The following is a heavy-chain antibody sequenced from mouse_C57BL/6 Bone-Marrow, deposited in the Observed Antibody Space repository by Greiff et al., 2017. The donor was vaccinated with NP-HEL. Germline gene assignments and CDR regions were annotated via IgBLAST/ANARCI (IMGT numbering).Heavy chain of an antibody. CDR3: ARKVNWAYFDY. CDR1: GYTFTSYW. CDR2: IDPSDSYT. D-gene: IGHD4-1*01. Sequence: QVQLKQPGAELVMPGASVKLSCKASGYTFTSYWMHWVKQRPGQGLEWIGEIDPSDSYTNYNQKFKGKSTLTVDKSSSTAYMQLSSLTSEDSAVYYCARKVNWAYFDYWGQGTTLTVSS. V-gene: IGHV1-69*01. J-gene: IGHJ2*01.